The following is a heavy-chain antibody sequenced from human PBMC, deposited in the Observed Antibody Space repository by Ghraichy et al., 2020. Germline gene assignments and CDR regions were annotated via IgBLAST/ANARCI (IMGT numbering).Heavy chain of an antibody. J-gene: IGHJ5*02. D-gene: IGHD6-13*01. V-gene: IGHV4-34*01. Sequence: SETLSLTCAVYGGSFSGYYWSWIRQPPGKGLEWIGEINHSGSTNYNPSLKSRVTISVDTSKNQFSLKLSSVTAADTAVYYCARGSSSSRSWFDPWGQGTLVTVSS. CDR2: INHSGST. CDR1: GGSFSGYY. CDR3: ARGSSSSRSWFDP.